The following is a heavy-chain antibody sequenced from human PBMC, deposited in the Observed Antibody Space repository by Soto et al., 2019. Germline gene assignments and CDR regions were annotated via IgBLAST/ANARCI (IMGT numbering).Heavy chain of an antibody. CDR1: GYSFINYG. CDR3: ARDSKWLIINGNWFDS. CDR2: ISGSNGAT. D-gene: IGHD5-12*01. J-gene: IGHJ5*01. V-gene: IGHV1-18*04. Sequence: QVQLVQSGAEVKKPGASVKVSCKFSGYSFINYGMTWVRQAPGQGFEWMGWISGSNGATNYAQRFQGRVTLTTDTSTNTAYIELRSLRLDETAIYYCARDSKWLIINGNWFDSWGQGTLVTVSS.